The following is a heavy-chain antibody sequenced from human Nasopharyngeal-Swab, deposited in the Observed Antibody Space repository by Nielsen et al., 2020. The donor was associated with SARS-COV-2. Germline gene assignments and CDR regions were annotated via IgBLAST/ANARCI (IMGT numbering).Heavy chain of an antibody. D-gene: IGHD1-26*01. CDR1: GYTFTSYA. J-gene: IGHJ6*02. V-gene: IGHV7-4-1*02. CDR2: INTNTGNP. CDR3: ARREAPYYYGMDV. Sequence: ASMKVSCKASGYTFTSYAMNWVRQAPGQGLEWMGWINTNTGNPTYAQGFTGRFVFSLDTSVSTAYLQISSLKAEDTAVYYYARREAPYYYGMDVWGQGTTVTASS.